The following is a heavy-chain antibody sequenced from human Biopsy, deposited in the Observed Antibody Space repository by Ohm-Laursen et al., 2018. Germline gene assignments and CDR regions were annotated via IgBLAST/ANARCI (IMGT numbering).Heavy chain of an antibody. CDR1: GVSISSTTYY. CDR2: THYSGTT. Sequence: GTLSLTCSVSGVSISSTTYYWGWIRQPPGKGLEWIGSTHYSGTTYYHASLRSRVTISVDKSKNQFSLKLTSVTAAETAVYYCARQGEWEHFADYWGQGTLVSVSS. V-gene: IGHV4-39*01. CDR3: ARQGEWEHFADY. J-gene: IGHJ4*02. D-gene: IGHD1-26*01.